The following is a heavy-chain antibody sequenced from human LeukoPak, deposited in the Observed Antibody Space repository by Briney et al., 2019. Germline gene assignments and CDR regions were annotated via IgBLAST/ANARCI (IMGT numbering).Heavy chain of an antibody. Sequence: SETLSLTCTVSGGSIGSHYWSWIRQPPGKGLEWIGYIYYSGSTNYNPSLKSRVTISVDTSKNQFSLKLSSVTAADTAVYYCARVLAAAMVIDYWGQGTLVTVSS. CDR1: GGSIGSHY. D-gene: IGHD5-18*01. V-gene: IGHV4-59*11. CDR3: ARVLAAAMVIDY. CDR2: IYYSGST. J-gene: IGHJ4*02.